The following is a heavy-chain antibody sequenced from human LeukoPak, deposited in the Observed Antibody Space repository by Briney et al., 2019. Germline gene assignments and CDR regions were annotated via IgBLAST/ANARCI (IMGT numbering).Heavy chain of an antibody. D-gene: IGHD3-22*01. Sequence: GGSLRLSCAASGFTFSSYWMSWVRQAPGKGLEWVANIKQDGSEKYYVDSVKGRFTISRDNSKNTLYLQMNSLRAEDTAVYYCAKDMITMIVVVITGYFDYWGQGTLVTVSS. V-gene: IGHV3-7*03. CDR3: AKDMITMIVVVITGYFDY. CDR1: GFTFSSYW. CDR2: IKQDGSEK. J-gene: IGHJ4*02.